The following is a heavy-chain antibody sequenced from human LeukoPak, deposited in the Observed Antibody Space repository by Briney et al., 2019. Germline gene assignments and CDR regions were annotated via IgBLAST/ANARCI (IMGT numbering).Heavy chain of an antibody. CDR2: INPSGGST. Sequence: ASVKVSCKASGYTFISYYMHWVRQAPGQGLEWMGIINPSGGSTSYAQKFQGRVTMTRDTSTSTVYMELSSLRSEDTAVYYCARGHPDYDFWSGHNWFDPWGQGTLVTVSS. CDR3: ARGHPDYDFWSGHNWFDP. D-gene: IGHD3-3*01. J-gene: IGHJ5*02. V-gene: IGHV1-46*01. CDR1: GYTFISYY.